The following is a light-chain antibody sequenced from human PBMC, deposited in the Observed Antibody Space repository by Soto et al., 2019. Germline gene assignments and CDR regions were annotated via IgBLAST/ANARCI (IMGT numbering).Light chain of an antibody. CDR3: SSYTSGSTLYV. J-gene: IGLJ1*01. CDR2: EVS. CDR1: SSDVGGYNY. V-gene: IGLV2-14*01. Sequence: QSVLTQPRSVSGSPGQSVTISCTGTSSDVGGYNYVSWYQQHPGKAPKVMIYEVSNRPSGVSNRFSGSKSGNTASLTISGLQAEDEADYYCSSYTSGSTLYVFGRGTKVTVL.